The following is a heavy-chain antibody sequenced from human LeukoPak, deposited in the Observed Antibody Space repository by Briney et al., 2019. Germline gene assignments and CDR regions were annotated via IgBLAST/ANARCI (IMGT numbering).Heavy chain of an antibody. CDR3: ARVSLSTSGYDDALEI. CDR1: GFTLSNYD. CDR2: IGRHGDT. Sequence: PGGSVRLSCAASGFTLSNYDMHWVRQPTGKGLEWVSAIGRHGDTYYAASVKGRFTISREYAKNSLYLQMNSLRVGDTAVYYCARVSLSTSGYDDALEIWGQGTVVTDSP. D-gene: IGHD5-12*01. V-gene: IGHV3-13*04. J-gene: IGHJ3*02.